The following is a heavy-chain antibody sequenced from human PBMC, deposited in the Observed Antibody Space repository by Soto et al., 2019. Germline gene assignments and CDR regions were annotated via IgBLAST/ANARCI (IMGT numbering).Heavy chain of an antibody. J-gene: IGHJ4*02. Sequence: QVQLQESGPGLVKPSETLSLTCTVSGGSISSYYWSWIRQPPGKGLEWIGYIYYSGSTNYNPSLKSRVPRSVDTSKNQFSLKLSSVTAADTAVDDCARQPTRPHPHWDSWGQGTLVTVSS. D-gene: IGHD4-17*01. CDR1: GGSISSYY. V-gene: IGHV4-59*08. CDR2: IYYSGST. CDR3: ARQPTRPHPHWDS.